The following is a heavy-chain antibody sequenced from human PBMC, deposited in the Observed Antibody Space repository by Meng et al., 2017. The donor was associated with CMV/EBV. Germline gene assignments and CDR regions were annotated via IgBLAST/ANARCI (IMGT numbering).Heavy chain of an antibody. CDR3: AREYCSSTSGYFYYGMDV. V-gene: IGHV1-18*01. Sequence: ASVKVSCKASGYTFTSYGISWVRQAPGQGLEWMGWISAYNGNTNYAQKLQGRVTMTTDTSTSTAYMELRSLRSDDTAVYYCAREYCSSTSGYFYYGMDVWGQGTTVTVSS. D-gene: IGHD2-2*01. CDR1: GYTFTSYG. CDR2: ISAYNGNT. J-gene: IGHJ6*02.